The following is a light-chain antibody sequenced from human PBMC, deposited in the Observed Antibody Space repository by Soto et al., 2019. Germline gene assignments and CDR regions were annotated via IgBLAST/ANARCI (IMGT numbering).Light chain of an antibody. CDR3: QQYSSTPPT. CDR1: QSVLYSSNNKNY. V-gene: IGKV4-1*01. Sequence: DIVMTQSPDSLAVSLGARATINCKSSQSVLYSSNNKNYLAWYQQKPGQPPKLLIYWASTRESGVPDRFSGSGSGTDFTLTISSLQAEDVAVYYCQQYSSTPPTFGQGTKLEIK. CDR2: WAS. J-gene: IGKJ2*01.